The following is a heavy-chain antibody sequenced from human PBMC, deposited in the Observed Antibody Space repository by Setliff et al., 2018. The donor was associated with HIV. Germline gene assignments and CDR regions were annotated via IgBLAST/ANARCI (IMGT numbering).Heavy chain of an antibody. CDR1: GDSIRNDY. D-gene: IGHD1-26*01. V-gene: IGHV4-59*01. Sequence: SETLSLTCTVSGDSIRNDYWTWIRQSPEKGLEWIAYISYTGGTNYNPSLKSRVTLSLDASKNQISLKLRSVIAADTAMYYCARHRRVDAQWEPFDYWGQGTLVTVSS. J-gene: IGHJ4*02. CDR3: ARHRRVDAQWEPFDY. CDR2: ISYTGGT.